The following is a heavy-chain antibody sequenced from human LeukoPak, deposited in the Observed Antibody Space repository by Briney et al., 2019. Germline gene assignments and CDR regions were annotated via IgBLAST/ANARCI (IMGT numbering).Heavy chain of an antibody. D-gene: IGHD1-1*01. V-gene: IGHV4-59*01. Sequence: SETLSLTCTVSGVSMSNYYGSWIRQPPGKGLERIGCISDSGKTNYNPSLRSRVTISVDTSKNQFSLKLSSVTAADTAVYYCTRVGRSLHWNPDYWGQGTLVTVSS. J-gene: IGHJ4*02. CDR3: TRVGRSLHWNPDY. CDR2: ISDSGKT. CDR1: GVSMSNYY.